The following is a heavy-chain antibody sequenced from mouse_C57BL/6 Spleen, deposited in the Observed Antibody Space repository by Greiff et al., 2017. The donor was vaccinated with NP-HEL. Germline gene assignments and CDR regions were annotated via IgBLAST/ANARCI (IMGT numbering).Heavy chain of an antibody. CDR3: AKYYGGSQYYFGY. Sequence: QVQLQQPGAELVKPGASVKLSCKASGYTFTSYWMHWVKQRPGQGLEWIGMIHPNSGSTNYNEKFKSKATLTVDKSSSTAYMQLSSLTSEDSAVYYCAKYYGGSQYYFGYWGQGATLTVSS. V-gene: IGHV1-64*01. CDR1: GYTFTSYW. D-gene: IGHD1-1*01. J-gene: IGHJ2*01. CDR2: IHPNSGST.